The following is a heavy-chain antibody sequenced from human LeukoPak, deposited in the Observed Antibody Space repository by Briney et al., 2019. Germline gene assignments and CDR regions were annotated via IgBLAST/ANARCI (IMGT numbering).Heavy chain of an antibody. Sequence: SETLSLTCAVSGVSFSDSYWIWVRQTPGKGLEWIGEINHSGYTNDSPSLKSRVTLSIDTSRKQFSLNLRSVTVADTGIYYCTRMTAGHDYWGQGTLVTVSS. CDR3: TRMTAGHDY. J-gene: IGHJ4*02. V-gene: IGHV4-34*01. CDR1: GVSFSDSY. CDR2: INHSGYT. D-gene: IGHD2-21*02.